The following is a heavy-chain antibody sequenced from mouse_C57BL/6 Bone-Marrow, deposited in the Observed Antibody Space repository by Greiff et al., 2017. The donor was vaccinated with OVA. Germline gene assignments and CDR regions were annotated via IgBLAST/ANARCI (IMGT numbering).Heavy chain of an antibody. CDR3: ARSHYYGSSYAMDY. Sequence: VQGVESGPELVKPGASVKISCKASGYAFSSSWMNWVKQRPGKGLEWIGRIYPGDGDTNYNGKFKGKATLTADKSSSTAYMQLSSLTSEDSAVYFCARSHYYGSSYAMDYWGQGTSVTVSS. CDR1: GYAFSSSW. V-gene: IGHV1-82*01. J-gene: IGHJ4*01. D-gene: IGHD1-1*01. CDR2: IYPGDGDT.